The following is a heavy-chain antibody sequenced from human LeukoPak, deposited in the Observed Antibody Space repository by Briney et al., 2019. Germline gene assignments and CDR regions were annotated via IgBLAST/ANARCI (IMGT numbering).Heavy chain of an antibody. CDR1: GFSFDNRA. Sequence: GGSLRLSCAASGFSFDNRAMSWLRQAPGKGLEWVSVIYSTDKTNYADSVQGRFTISRDPSKNTVYLQMNSLRGEDTAVYYCAREIGYYFDNHSSRLRGRFDVWGTGTTVIVSS. D-gene: IGHD3-22*01. CDR3: AREIGYYFDNHSSRLRGRFDV. V-gene: IGHV3-53*01. J-gene: IGHJ6*04. CDR2: IYSTDKT.